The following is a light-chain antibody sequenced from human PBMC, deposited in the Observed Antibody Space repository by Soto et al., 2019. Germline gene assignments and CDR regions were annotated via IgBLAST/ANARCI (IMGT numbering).Light chain of an antibody. CDR2: VAS. J-gene: IGKJ2*01. Sequence: DIQMTQSPSSLSASVGDRVTITCRASQNINNYLNWYQHKPGKAPKLLTYVASTLQSGVPSRFSGSGSGTDFILNISSLQPDDFATYYCQRGYSIPYTFGQATKMEIK. CDR1: QNINNY. V-gene: IGKV1-39*01. CDR3: QRGYSIPYT.